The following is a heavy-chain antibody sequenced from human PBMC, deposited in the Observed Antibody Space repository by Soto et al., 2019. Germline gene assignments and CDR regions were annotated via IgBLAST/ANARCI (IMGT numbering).Heavy chain of an antibody. D-gene: IGHD6-19*01. Sequence: SETLSLTCTVSGGSISSGVYYWCWIRQPPGKGLEWIGYIYYSGSTNYNPSLKSRVTISVDTSKNQFSLKLSSVTAADTAVYYCASRIAVAGTVWWFDPWGQGALVTVSS. CDR3: ASRIAVAGTVWWFDP. V-gene: IGHV4-61*08. J-gene: IGHJ5*02. CDR1: GGSISSGVYY. CDR2: IYYSGST.